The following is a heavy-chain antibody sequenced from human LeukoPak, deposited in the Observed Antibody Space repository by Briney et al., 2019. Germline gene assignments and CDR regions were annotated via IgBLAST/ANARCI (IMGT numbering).Heavy chain of an antibody. D-gene: IGHD2-2*01. CDR3: AREHPVPAAANWFDP. V-gene: IGHV4-4*07. CDR1: GGSISSYY. CDR2: IYTSGST. Sequence: SETLSLTCTVSGGSISSYYWSWIRQPAGKGLEWIGRIYTSGSTNYNPSLKSRVTMSVDTSKNQFSLKLSSVTAADTAVYYCAREHPVPAAANWFDPWGQGTLVTVSS. J-gene: IGHJ5*02.